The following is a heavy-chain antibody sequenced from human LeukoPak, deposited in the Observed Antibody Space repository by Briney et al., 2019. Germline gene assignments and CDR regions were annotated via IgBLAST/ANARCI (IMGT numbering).Heavy chain of an antibody. D-gene: IGHD6-13*01. CDR2: IYHSGST. CDR3: ARWSRAIIAAAGIKWYYYYYMDV. V-gene: IGHV4-38-2*02. CDR1: GYSISSGYY. Sequence: PSETLSLTCTVSGYSISSGYYWGWIRQPPGKGLEWIGSIYHSGSTYYNPSLKSRVTISVDTSKNQFSLKLSSVTAADTAVYYCARWSRAIIAAAGIKWYYYYYMDVWGKGTTVTISS. J-gene: IGHJ6*03.